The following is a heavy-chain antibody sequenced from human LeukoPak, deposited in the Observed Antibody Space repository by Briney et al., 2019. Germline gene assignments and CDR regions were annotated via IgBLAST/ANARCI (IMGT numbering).Heavy chain of an antibody. V-gene: IGHV6-1*01. CDR1: GDSVFSNSVG. Sequence: SQTLSLTCAISGDSVFSNSVGWNWIRQSPSRGLEWLGRTYYRSKWYYDSAISVRSRITVKADTSKNQFSLQLNSVTPEDTAVYYCARDRKGYGSGSYYDYWGRGTLVTVSS. D-gene: IGHD3-10*01. CDR2: TYYRSKWYY. CDR3: ARDRKGYGSGSYYDY. J-gene: IGHJ4*02.